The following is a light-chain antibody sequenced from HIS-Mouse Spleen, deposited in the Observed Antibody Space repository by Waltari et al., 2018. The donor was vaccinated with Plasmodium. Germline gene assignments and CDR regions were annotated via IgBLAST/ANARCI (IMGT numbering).Light chain of an antibody. CDR1: SSDVGSYNL. V-gene: IGLV2-23*03. J-gene: IGLJ2*01. CDR3: CSYAGSSTFVV. Sequence: QSALTQPDSVSGSPGQSITLSCTGPSSDVGSYNLFSWYQQHPGKAPNLMIYEGSKRPSGVSNRFSGSKSGNTASLTISGLQAEDEADYYCCSYAGSSTFVVFGGGTKLTVL. CDR2: EGS.